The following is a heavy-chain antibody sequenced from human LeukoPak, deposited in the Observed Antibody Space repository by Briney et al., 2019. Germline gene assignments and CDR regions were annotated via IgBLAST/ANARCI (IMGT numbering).Heavy chain of an antibody. Sequence: PGGSLRLSCAASGFTFSSYEMNWVRQAPGKGLEWVSYISSSGSTIYYADSVKGRFTISRDNAKNSLYLQMNSPRAEDTAVYYCARGVVGATVGYWGQGTLVTVSS. CDR1: GFTFSSYE. V-gene: IGHV3-48*03. D-gene: IGHD1-26*01. J-gene: IGHJ4*02. CDR2: ISSSGSTI. CDR3: ARGVVGATVGY.